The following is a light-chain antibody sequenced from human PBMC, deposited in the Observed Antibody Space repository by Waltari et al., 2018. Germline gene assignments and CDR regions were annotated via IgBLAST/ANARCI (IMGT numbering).Light chain of an antibody. CDR3: QHYYSDSRA. Sequence: DIQMTQSPSTLSASVGDRVTIPCRASQGISRWLAWFQQKPGKAPKLLIYKASSLASDVPTRFSGSGFGTDFTLTISSLQPDDFATYYCQHYYSDSRAFGQGTKVEVK. CDR2: KAS. V-gene: IGKV1-5*03. J-gene: IGKJ1*01. CDR1: QGISRW.